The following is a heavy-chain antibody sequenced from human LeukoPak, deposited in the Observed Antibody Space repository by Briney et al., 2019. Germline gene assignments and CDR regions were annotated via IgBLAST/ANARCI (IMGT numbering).Heavy chain of an antibody. Sequence: ASVKVSCKASVYTFTKHGITWVRQAPGQGLEWMGWISPYNGNRNNAHKLQDRVTMTTDTSTSTAYMVLRSLRSDDTAVYYCSRGRGVYASSSTTFDYWGQGTLVTVSS. CDR1: VYTFTKHG. J-gene: IGHJ4*02. CDR3: SRGRGVYASSSTTFDY. V-gene: IGHV1-18*01. CDR2: ISPYNGNR. D-gene: IGHD6-6*01.